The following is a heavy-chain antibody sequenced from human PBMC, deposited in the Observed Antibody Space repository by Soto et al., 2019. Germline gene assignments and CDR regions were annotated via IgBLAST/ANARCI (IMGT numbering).Heavy chain of an antibody. CDR2: IYYSGST. Sequence: SETLSLTCTVSGGSISSGGYYWSWIRQHPGKGLEWIGYIYYSGSTYYNPSLKSRVTISVDTSKNQFSLKLSSVTAADTAVYYCARGPLKEIAADNWFDPWGQGTLVTVSS. CDR3: ARGPLKEIAADNWFDP. CDR1: GGSISSGGYY. V-gene: IGHV4-31*03. D-gene: IGHD6-25*01. J-gene: IGHJ5*02.